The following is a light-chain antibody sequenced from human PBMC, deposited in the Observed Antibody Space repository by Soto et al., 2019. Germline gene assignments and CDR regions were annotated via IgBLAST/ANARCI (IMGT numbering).Light chain of an antibody. CDR1: QSISSSH. CDR3: QHYNNSPVT. J-gene: IGKJ4*01. Sequence: EIVLTQSPGTLSLSPGERATLSCRASQSISSSHLVWYQQKPGQAPRLLIYGASSRAIGIPDRFSGSGSGTDFTLTISRLEPEDVALYYCQHYNNSPVTFGGGTKLEIK. V-gene: IGKV3-20*01. CDR2: GAS.